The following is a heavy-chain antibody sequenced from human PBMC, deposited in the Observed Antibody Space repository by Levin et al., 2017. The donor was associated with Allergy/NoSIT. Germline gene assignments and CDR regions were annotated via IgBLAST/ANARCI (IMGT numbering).Heavy chain of an antibody. J-gene: IGHJ1*01. CDR3: AKGGHDYGDDLPSESFQR. V-gene: IGHV3-23*01. CDR1: GFTFSSYA. Sequence: PGESLKISCAGSGFTFSSYAMSWVRQAPGKGLEWVSAISGRGDSTHYADSVKGRFTISRDSSKNTLQMNSLRVEDTAVYYCAKGGHDYGDDLPSESFQRRGQGTLVTVSS. CDR2: ISGRGDST. D-gene: IGHD4-17*01.